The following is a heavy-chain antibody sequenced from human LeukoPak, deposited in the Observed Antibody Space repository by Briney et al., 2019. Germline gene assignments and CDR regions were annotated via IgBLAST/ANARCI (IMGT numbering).Heavy chain of an antibody. CDR2: ISSNSDDI. V-gene: IGHV3-9*01. CDR1: GFNFDEYA. J-gene: IGHJ4*02. D-gene: IGHD2-15*01. CDR3: AEDRYCTSSSCPIDY. Sequence: SGGSLRLSCVGSGFNFDEYAMHWVRQPPGKGLEWVSGISSNSDDIGYADSVKGRFTISRDSAKKSLYLQMNSLRAEDTALYYCAEDRYCTSSSCPIDYWGRGTLVTVSS.